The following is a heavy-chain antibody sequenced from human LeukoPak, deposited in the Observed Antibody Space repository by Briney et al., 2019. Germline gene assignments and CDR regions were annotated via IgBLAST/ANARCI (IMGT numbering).Heavy chain of an antibody. Sequence: GASVKVSCKASDYTFTSYGISLVRQAPGQGLEWMVWISAYNGNTNYAQKLQGRVTMTTDTSTSTAYMELRSLRSDDTAVYYCARVGLDFWSGHFDYWGQGTLVTVSS. CDR3: ARVGLDFWSGHFDY. CDR2: ISAYNGNT. J-gene: IGHJ4*02. V-gene: IGHV1-18*01. CDR1: DYTFTSYG. D-gene: IGHD3-3*01.